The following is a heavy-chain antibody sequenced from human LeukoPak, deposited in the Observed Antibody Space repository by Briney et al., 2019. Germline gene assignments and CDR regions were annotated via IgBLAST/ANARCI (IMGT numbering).Heavy chain of an antibody. D-gene: IGHD4-17*01. CDR2: INHSGST. CDR3: ARPRGARTVTTAAFDI. CDR1: GGSFSGYY. Sequence: PSETLSLTCAVYGGSFSGYYWSWIRQPPGKGLEWIGEINHSGSTNYNPSLKSRVTISVDTSKNQFSLKLSSVTAADTAVYYCARPRGARTVTTAAFDIWGQGTMVTVSS. J-gene: IGHJ3*02. V-gene: IGHV4-34*01.